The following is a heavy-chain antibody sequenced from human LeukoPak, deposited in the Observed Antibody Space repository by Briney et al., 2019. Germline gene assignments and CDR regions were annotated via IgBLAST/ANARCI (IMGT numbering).Heavy chain of an antibody. V-gene: IGHV4-4*07. J-gene: IGHJ4*02. Sequence: SETLSHTCTVSGGSISYYYWTWIRQPAGKGLEWIGRIDASGNTKYTPSLRSRVTLSIDTSGQQFSLKLSSVTAADTAVYFCAREGCSGGVCYFDYWGRGTLVTVSS. CDR2: IDASGNT. CDR3: AREGCSGGVCYFDY. CDR1: GGSISYYY. D-gene: IGHD2-15*01.